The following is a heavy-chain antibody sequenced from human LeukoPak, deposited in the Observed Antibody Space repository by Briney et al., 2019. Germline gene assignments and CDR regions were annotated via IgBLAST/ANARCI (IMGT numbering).Heavy chain of an antibody. CDR3: SGSYLYSYYYYMDV. CDR2: IYTSGST. V-gene: IGHV4-61*09. J-gene: IGHJ6*03. D-gene: IGHD1-26*01. CDR1: GGSISSGSYH. Sequence: SETLSLTCTVSGGSISSGSYHWIWIRQPAGKGLEWIGHIYTSGSTNYNPSLRSRVTISVDTSKNQFSLKLSSVTAADTAVYYCSGSYLYSYYYYMDVWGKGTTVTISS.